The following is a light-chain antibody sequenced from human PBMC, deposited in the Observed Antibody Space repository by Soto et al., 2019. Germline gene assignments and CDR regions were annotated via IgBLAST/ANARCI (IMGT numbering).Light chain of an antibody. Sequence: EIVLTRSPATLSLSPGERATLSCRASQSVSSYLAWYQQKPGQAPRLLIYGASTRATGIPARFSGSGSGTEFTLTISSLQSEDFAVYYCQQYNNWTWTFGQGTKVDI. CDR2: GAS. CDR3: QQYNNWTWT. V-gene: IGKV3-15*01. CDR1: QSVSSY. J-gene: IGKJ1*01.